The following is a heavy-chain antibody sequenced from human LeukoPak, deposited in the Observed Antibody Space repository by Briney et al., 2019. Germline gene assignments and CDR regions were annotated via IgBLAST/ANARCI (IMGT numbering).Heavy chain of an antibody. J-gene: IGHJ6*02. CDR1: GGSISSGGYY. V-gene: IGHV4-31*03. CDR3: ARTDIVVVPVAMMDV. D-gene: IGHD2-2*01. Sequence: SETLSLTCTVSGGSISSGGYYWSWIRQHPGKGLEWIGYIYYSGSTYYNPSLKSRVTISVDTSKNQFSLKLSSVTAADTAVYYCARTDIVVVPVAMMDVWAKGPRSPSP. CDR2: IYYSGST.